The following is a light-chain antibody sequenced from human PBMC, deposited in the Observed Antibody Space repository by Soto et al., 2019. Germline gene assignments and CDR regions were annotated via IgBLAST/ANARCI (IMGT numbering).Light chain of an antibody. CDR3: QQHGNSVPRI. Sequence: EIGLTQSPGTLSLSPGERAALSCRASQRVSSSYLAWYQHKPGQSPRLLIYGTSVRSNGIPDRFSGSGAGTEFILTIISLEPDDFSVYYCQQHGNSVPRIFGQGTKLEIK. J-gene: IGKJ2*02. CDR1: QRVSSSY. V-gene: IGKV3-20*01. CDR2: GTS.